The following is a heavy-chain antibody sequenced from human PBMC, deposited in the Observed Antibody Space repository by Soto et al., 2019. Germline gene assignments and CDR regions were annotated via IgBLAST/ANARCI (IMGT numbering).Heavy chain of an antibody. CDR2: ISYDGSNK. D-gene: IGHD5-18*01. J-gene: IGHJ2*01. Sequence: GGSLRLSCAASGFTSSSYAMHWVRQAPGKGLEWVAVISYDGSNKYYADSVKGRFTISRDNSKNTLYLQMNSLRAEDTAVYYCARDPLWGTAMVLWYFDLWGRGTLVTVSS. CDR1: GFTSSSYA. CDR3: ARDPLWGTAMVLWYFDL. V-gene: IGHV3-30-3*01.